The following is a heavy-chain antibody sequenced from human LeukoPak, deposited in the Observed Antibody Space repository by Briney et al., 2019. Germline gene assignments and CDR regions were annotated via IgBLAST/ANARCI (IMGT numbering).Heavy chain of an antibody. V-gene: IGHV1-46*01. CDR2: INPSGGST. D-gene: IGHD2-15*01. CDR1: GYTFTSYY. Sequence: ASVKVSCKASGYTFTSYYMHWVRQAPGQGLEWMGIINPSGGSTSYAQKFQGRVTMTRDMSTSTVYMELSSLRSEDTAVYYCARGCKRGGGSCPFDYWGQGTLVTVSS. J-gene: IGHJ4*02. CDR3: ARGCKRGGGSCPFDY.